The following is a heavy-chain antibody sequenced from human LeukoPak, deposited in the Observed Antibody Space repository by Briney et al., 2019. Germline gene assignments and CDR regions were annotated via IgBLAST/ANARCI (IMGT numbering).Heavy chain of an antibody. V-gene: IGHV4-31*03. D-gene: IGHD6-13*01. J-gene: IGHJ4*02. CDR1: GGSISSGGYY. CDR2: IYYSGST. Sequence: SQTLSLTCTVSGGSISSGGYYWSWIRQHPGKGLEWIGYIYYSGSTYYNPSLKSRVTISVDTSKNQFSLKLSSVTAADTAVYYCARQMVGQQLVLDYWGQGTLVTVSS. CDR3: ARQMVGQQLVLDY.